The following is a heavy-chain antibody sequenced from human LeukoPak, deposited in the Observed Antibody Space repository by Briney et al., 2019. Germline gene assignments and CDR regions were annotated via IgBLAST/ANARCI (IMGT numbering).Heavy chain of an antibody. CDR3: TRDPPLYDYYGMDV. J-gene: IGHJ6*02. CDR1: GFTFGDYA. CDR2: IRSKAYGGTT. V-gene: IGHV3-49*04. Sequence: AGGSLRLSCTASGFTFGDYAMSWVRQAPGKGLEWVGFIRSKAYGGTTEYAASVKGRFTISRDDSKSIAYLQMNSLKTEDTAVYYCTRDPPLYDYYGMDVWGQGTTVTVSS.